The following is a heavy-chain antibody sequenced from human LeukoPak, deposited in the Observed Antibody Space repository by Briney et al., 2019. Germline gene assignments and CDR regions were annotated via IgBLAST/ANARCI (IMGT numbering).Heavy chain of an antibody. CDR2: IRGGGHGP. J-gene: IGHJ3*02. CDR3: ARDPSGDYVGAFDM. Sequence: GGSLRLSCTASGFTFSDYAMMWVRQSPGKGPEWVAAIRGGGHGPFYADSVRGRFTISRDNSKYTLFLQMDSLRAEDTAVYHCARDPSGDYVGAFDMWGPGTMVTVSS. D-gene: IGHD4-17*01. CDR1: GFTFSDYA. V-gene: IGHV3-23*01.